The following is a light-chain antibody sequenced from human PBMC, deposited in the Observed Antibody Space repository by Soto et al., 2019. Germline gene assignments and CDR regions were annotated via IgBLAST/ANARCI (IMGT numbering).Light chain of an antibody. CDR2: AVS. Sequence: QSALTQPASVSGSSGRSITISCTGTSSDVGRYNFVSWYQQHPGNAPKLLIYAVSDRPSGVSTRFSGSKSGNTASLAISGLQAEDEAVYYCSSFSRSSTQVFGTGTKLTVL. CDR3: SSFSRSSTQV. J-gene: IGLJ1*01. V-gene: IGLV2-14*03. CDR1: SSDVGRYNF.